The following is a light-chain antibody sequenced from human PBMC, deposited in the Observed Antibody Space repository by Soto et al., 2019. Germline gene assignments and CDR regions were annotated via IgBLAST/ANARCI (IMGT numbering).Light chain of an antibody. CDR3: SSYADSKSYV. Sequence: QSVLTQPPSASGSPGQSAAISCTGTSSDVAGYNYVYWYQQHPGKAPKLMIYEVTKRPSGVPDRFSGSKSGNTASLTVSGLQAEDEADYYCSSYADSKSYVFGTGTKVTVL. CDR2: EVT. CDR1: SSDVAGYNY. J-gene: IGLJ1*01. V-gene: IGLV2-8*01.